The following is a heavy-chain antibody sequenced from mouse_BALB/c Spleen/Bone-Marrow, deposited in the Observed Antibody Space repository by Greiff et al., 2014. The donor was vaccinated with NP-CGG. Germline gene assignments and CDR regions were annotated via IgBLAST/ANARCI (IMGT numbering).Heavy chain of an antibody. CDR2: FYPGSGSI. V-gene: IGHV1-62-2*01. CDR3: ARHEDLDIRRRLSAMDY. CDR1: GYTFTDYI. Sequence: VQLQQSGAELVKPGTSVNLSCKASGYTFTDYIIHWVKQRSGLGLEWIGWFYPGSGSIKYNEKFRDKATLTADKSSNTVYMELSRLTSEDSAVYFCARHEDLDIRRRLSAMDYWGQGTSVTVSS. D-gene: IGHD2-12*01. J-gene: IGHJ4*01.